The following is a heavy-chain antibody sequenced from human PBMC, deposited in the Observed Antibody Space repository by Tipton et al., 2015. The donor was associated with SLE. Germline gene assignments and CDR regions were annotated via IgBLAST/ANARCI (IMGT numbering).Heavy chain of an antibody. CDR2: ISYSGAT. Sequence: TLSLTCTVSGDTIDGNTYFWDWIRQPPGKGLMLIGSISYSGATSYNPSLKSRVTISVDTSKNHFSLSLISVTAADTAVYYCAGGSTGCSTTSCVFDFWGQGTLVTVSS. V-gene: IGHV4-39*07. D-gene: IGHD2-2*01. CDR3: AGGSTGCSTTSCVFDF. CDR1: GDTIDGNTYF. J-gene: IGHJ4*02.